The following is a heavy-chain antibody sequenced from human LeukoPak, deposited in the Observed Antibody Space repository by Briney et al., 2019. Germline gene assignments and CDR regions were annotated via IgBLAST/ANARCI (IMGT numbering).Heavy chain of an antibody. CDR3: AKWGDYDVLTGYYVPDY. D-gene: IGHD3-9*01. V-gene: IGHV3-23*01. CDR1: GFTFSNYA. Sequence: GGSLRLSCAASGFTFSNYAMSWVRQAPGKGLEWVSAILGSGVTTYYAGSVKGRFTVSRDNSKSTLYLQMNTLRAEDTALYYCAKWGDYDVLTGYYVPDYWGQGTLVTVSS. CDR2: ILGSGVTT. J-gene: IGHJ4*02.